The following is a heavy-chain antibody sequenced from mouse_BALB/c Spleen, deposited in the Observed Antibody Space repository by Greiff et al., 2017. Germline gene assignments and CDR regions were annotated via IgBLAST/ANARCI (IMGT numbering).Heavy chain of an antibody. V-gene: IGHV1-69*02. CDR2: IDPSDSYT. J-gene: IGHJ2*01. D-gene: IGHD1-1*01. CDR3: ARYVRGSSYVHFDY. CDR1: GYTFTSYW. Sequence: QVQLKQPGAELVKPGASVKLSCKASGYTFTSYWMHWVKQRPGQGLEWIGEIDPSDSYTNYNQKFKGKATLTVDKSSSTAYMQLSSLTSEDSAVYYCARYVRGSSYVHFDYWGQGTTLTVSS.